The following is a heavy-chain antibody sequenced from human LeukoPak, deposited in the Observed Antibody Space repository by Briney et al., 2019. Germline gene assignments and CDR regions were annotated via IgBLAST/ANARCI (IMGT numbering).Heavy chain of an antibody. V-gene: IGHV3-74*01. CDR3: TRVAGSGSVD. CDR1: GFTFSSYW. CDR2: INSDASTT. Sequence: GGSLRLSCAASGFTFSSYWMHGVRQAPGKGLVWVSRINSDASTTSYADSVKGRFTISRDNAKNTLHLQMNSLRAEDTAVYYCTRVAGSGSVDWGQGTLVTVSS. D-gene: IGHD1-26*01. J-gene: IGHJ4*02.